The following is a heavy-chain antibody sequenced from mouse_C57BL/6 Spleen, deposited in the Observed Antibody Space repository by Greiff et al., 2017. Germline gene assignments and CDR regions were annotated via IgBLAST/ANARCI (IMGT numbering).Heavy chain of an antibody. Sequence: DVQLVESGGGLVQPGGSLKLSCAASGFSFSDYYMYWVRQTPEKRLELVAYISNGGGSTYSPDTVKGRFTISRDNAKNTLYLQMSRLKSEDTAMYYCARRGSSHFDYWGQGTTLTVSS. CDR3: ARRGSSHFDY. V-gene: IGHV5-12*01. J-gene: IGHJ2*01. D-gene: IGHD1-1*01. CDR1: GFSFSDYY. CDR2: ISNGGGST.